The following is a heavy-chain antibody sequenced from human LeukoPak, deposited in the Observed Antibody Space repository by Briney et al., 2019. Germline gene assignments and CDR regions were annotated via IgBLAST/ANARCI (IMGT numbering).Heavy chain of an antibody. Sequence: GGSLRLSCAASGFTFSSYGMHWVRQAPGEGLEGVAFIRYDGSNKYYADSVKGRLTISRDNAKNSLYLQMTSLRAEDTAVYYCARFKLSSGYDPFDYWGQGTLVTVSS. D-gene: IGHD5-12*01. CDR1: GFTFSSYG. V-gene: IGHV3-30*02. CDR3: ARFKLSSGYDPFDY. J-gene: IGHJ4*02. CDR2: IRYDGSNK.